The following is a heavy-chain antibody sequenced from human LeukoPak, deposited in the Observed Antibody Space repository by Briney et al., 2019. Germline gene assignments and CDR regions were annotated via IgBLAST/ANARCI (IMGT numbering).Heavy chain of an antibody. CDR1: GFTFSSYA. V-gene: IGHV3-7*01. Sequence: GGSLRLSCAASGFTFSSYAMSWVRQAPGKGLEWVANIKKQDGDEKNYVDSVKGRFTISRDNAKNSLYLQTSSLRAEDTAVYYCASGGHLDVWGTGTTVTVSS. CDR2: IKKQDGDEK. CDR3: ASGGHLDV. D-gene: IGHD3-16*01. J-gene: IGHJ6*04.